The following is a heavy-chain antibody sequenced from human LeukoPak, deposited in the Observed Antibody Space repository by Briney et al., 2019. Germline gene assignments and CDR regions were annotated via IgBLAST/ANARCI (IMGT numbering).Heavy chain of an antibody. CDR3: ARGGYGEYVQAFDI. J-gene: IGHJ3*02. CDR1: GFTFNNYW. Sequence: GGSLRLSCAASGFTFNNYWMHWVRQAPGKGLVWVSRINSDGSSTTYADSVKGRFTISRDNAKNTLYLQMNSLRAEDTAVYYCARGGYGEYVQAFDIWGQGTMVTVSS. V-gene: IGHV3-74*01. CDR2: INSDGSST. D-gene: IGHD4-17*01.